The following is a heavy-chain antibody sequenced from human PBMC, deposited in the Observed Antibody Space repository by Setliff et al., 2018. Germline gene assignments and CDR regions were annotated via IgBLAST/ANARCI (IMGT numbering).Heavy chain of an antibody. CDR2: INHTGST. Sequence: SETLSLTCRVSGGSISSGNYYWGLIRQPPGKGLEWVGEINHTGSTNYNPSFRSRVTISVDTSKNQFSLKLSSVTAADTAVYYCARGYCSSASCFFSGWFDPWGQGTLVTVSS. CDR3: ARGYCSSASCFFSGWFDP. CDR1: GGSISSGNYY. V-gene: IGHV4-39*07. D-gene: IGHD2-2*01. J-gene: IGHJ5*02.